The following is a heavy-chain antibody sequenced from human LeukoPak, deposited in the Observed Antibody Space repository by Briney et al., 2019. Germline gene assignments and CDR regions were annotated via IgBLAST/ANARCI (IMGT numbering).Heavy chain of an antibody. J-gene: IGHJ4*02. Sequence: SETLSLTCVVYGGSFSGYCWSWIRQPPGKGLEWIGETNHSGGTNYNPSLKSRVIISADTSKNQFSLKLYSVTAADTAVYYCVRGLYCTSTNCYKDYWGQGTLVTVSS. V-gene: IGHV4-34*01. D-gene: IGHD2-2*02. CDR3: VRGLYCTSTNCYKDY. CDR1: GGSFSGYC. CDR2: TNHSGGT.